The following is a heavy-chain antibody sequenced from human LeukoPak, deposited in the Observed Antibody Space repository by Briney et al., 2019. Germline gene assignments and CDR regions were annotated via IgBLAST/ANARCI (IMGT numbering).Heavy chain of an antibody. V-gene: IGHV1-46*01. CDR2: INPSGGST. Sequence: ASVKVSCKASGYTFTNYYIHWVRQAPGQGLEWMGIINPSGGSTSYAQNFQGRVTMTRDTSTSTIYMELSSLRSEDTAMYYCARGSSGTYINWFDSWGQGTLVTVSS. J-gene: IGHJ5*01. D-gene: IGHD1-26*01. CDR3: ARGSSGTYINWFDS. CDR1: GYTFTNYY.